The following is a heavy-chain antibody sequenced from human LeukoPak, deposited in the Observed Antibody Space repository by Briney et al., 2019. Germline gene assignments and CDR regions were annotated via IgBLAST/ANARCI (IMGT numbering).Heavy chain of an antibody. CDR1: GFTFDDYA. D-gene: IGHD1-1*01. V-gene: IGHV3-9*01. CDR2: ISWNSGSI. Sequence: PGRSLRLSCAASGFTFDDYAMHWVRQAPGKGLEWVSGISWNSGSIGYADSVKGRFTISRDNAKNSLYLQMNSLRAEDTALYYCATDDPLEPPGGRTVAFDIWGQGTMVTVSS. CDR3: ATDDPLEPPGGRTVAFDI. J-gene: IGHJ3*02.